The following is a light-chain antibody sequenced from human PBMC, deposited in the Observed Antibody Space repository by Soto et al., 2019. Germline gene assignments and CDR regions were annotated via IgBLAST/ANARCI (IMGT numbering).Light chain of an antibody. CDR3: CSYVGSSTSYV. V-gene: IGLV2-23*02. Sequence: QSVLTQPASVSGSPGQSITISCTGTSGDVGNYNLVSWYQQHPGKAPKLMIYEVNKWPSGVSNRFSGSKSGNTASLTISGLQAEDEDDYYCCSYVGSSTSYVFGTGTKLTVL. CDR1: SGDVGNYNL. CDR2: EVN. J-gene: IGLJ1*01.